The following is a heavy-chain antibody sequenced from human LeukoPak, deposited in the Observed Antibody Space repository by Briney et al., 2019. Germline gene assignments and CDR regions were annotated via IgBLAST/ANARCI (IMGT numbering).Heavy chain of an antibody. J-gene: IGHJ4*02. CDR2: INPNSGGT. CDR1: GYTFTGYY. V-gene: IGHV1-2*02. D-gene: IGHD6-19*01. CDR3: AREDSSGWDKYAVDY. Sequence: ASVKVSCKASGYTFTGYYMHWVRQAPGQGLERMGWINPNSGGTNYAQKFQGRVTMTRDTYISTAYMELSRLRSDDTAVYYCAREDSSGWDKYAVDYWGQGTLVTVSS.